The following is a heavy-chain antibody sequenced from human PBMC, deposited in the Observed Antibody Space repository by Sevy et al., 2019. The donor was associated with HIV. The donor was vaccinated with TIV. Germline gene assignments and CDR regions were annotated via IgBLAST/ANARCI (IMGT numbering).Heavy chain of an antibody. J-gene: IGHJ5*02. D-gene: IGHD6-19*01. CDR3: ARGTGYSSGWYDGGWFDP. CDR2: INHSGST. CDR1: GGSFSGYY. Sequence: SGTLSLTCAVYGGSFSGYYWSWIRQPPGKGLEWIGEINHSGSTNYNPSLKSRVTISVDTSKNQFSLKLSSVTAADTAVYYCARGTGYSSGWYDGGWFDPWGQGTLVTVSS. V-gene: IGHV4-34*01.